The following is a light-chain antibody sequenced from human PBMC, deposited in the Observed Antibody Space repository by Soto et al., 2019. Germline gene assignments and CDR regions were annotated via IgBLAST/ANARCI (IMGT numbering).Light chain of an antibody. CDR1: QSVSNTY. J-gene: IGKJ1*01. CDR3: QQYGSSRWT. Sequence: EIVLTQSPDTLSLFPGERATLSCRASQSVSNTYLAWYQQKPGQAPRPLISAASTRATGTPDRFSGSGSGTDYTLTISRLEPEDFAKYYCQQYGSSRWTFGQGTKVEIK. CDR2: AAS. V-gene: IGKV3-20*01.